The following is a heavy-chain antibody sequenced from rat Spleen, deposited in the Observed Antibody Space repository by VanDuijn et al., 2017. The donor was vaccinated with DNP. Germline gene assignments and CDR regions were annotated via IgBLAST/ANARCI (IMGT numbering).Heavy chain of an antibody. D-gene: IGHD1-11*01. V-gene: IGHV4-2*01. Sequence: EVKLVESGGGLVQPGRSLKLSCAASGFNFNDYWMGWVRQAPGTGLEWIGDINKASRTINYTPSLKDKFTISRDNAQNTLYLQMSKLGSEDTAIYYCARGPNFGGWSDYFDYWGQGVMVTVSS. J-gene: IGHJ2*01. CDR2: INKASRTI. CDR1: GFNFNDYW. CDR3: ARGPNFGGWSDYFDY.